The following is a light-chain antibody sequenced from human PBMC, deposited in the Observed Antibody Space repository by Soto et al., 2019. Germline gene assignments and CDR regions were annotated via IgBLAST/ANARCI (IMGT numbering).Light chain of an antibody. J-gene: IGKJ5*01. CDR2: GAS. Sequence: EIVLTQSPGTLSLSPGERASLSCRASQSVSSSYLAWYQQKPGQAPRLLIFGASSRATGVPDRFGGTGSGTDFTLSISRLEPEDFAVYYCQHRSNWPPGITFGQGTRLEIK. CDR3: QHRSNWPPGIT. CDR1: QSVSSSY. V-gene: IGKV3D-20*02.